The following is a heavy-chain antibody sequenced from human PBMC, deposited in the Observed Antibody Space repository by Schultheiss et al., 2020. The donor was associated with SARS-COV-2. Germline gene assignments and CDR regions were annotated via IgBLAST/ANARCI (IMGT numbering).Heavy chain of an antibody. Sequence: GGSLRLSCAASGFTFSDYYMSWIRQAPGKGLEWVSVIYSGGSTYYADSVKGRFTISRDNSKNTLYLQMNSLRAEDTAVYYCARDVSGYSYGLAFDYWGQGTLVTVSS. J-gene: IGHJ4*02. CDR2: IYSGGST. V-gene: IGHV3-66*01. CDR1: GFTFSDYY. CDR3: ARDVSGYSYGLAFDY. D-gene: IGHD5-18*01.